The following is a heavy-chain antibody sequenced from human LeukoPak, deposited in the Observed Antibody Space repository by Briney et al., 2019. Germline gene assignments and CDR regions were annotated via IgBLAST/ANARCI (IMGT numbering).Heavy chain of an antibody. J-gene: IGHJ3*02. Sequence: GGSLRLSCAASGFTFSSYSMTWVRQAPGKGLEWVANIKQDGSEKYYVDSVKGRFTISRDNAKNSLYLQMSSLRAEDTAVYYCIREGYGDYNAFDIWGQGTMVTVSS. CDR3: IREGYGDYNAFDI. CDR2: IKQDGSEK. CDR1: GFTFSSYS. D-gene: IGHD4-17*01. V-gene: IGHV3-7*04.